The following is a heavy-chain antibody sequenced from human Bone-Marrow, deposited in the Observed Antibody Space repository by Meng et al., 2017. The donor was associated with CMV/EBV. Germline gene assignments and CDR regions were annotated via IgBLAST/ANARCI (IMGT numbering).Heavy chain of an antibody. D-gene: IGHD5-12*01. CDR3: AKPQWLPMSQKYYHYFGMDV. Sequence: GESLKISCAASGFTFDDYAMHWVRQAPGKGLEWVSGINWNGGSTGYADSVRGRFIISRDNVRKSLFLQMTSLRAGDTAVYYCAKPQWLPMSQKYYHYFGMDVWGQGTTVTVSS. V-gene: IGHV3-20*04. J-gene: IGHJ6*01. CDR1: GFTFDDYA. CDR2: INWNGGST.